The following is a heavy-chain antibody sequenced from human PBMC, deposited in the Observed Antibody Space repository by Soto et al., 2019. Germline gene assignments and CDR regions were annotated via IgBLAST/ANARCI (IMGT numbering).Heavy chain of an antibody. Sequence: QVQLQESGPGLVKPSQTLSLTCTVSGGSINSGGYCWSWIRQHPGKGLDWIGCISYGGSTPYNPSLXSXXTISVDTSKNQFSLKLTSVTAADTAVYYCSRGILVWGQGALITVSS. CDR1: GGSINSGGYC. CDR3: SRGILV. D-gene: IGHD5-18*01. CDR2: ISYGGST. J-gene: IGHJ4*02. V-gene: IGHV4-31*03.